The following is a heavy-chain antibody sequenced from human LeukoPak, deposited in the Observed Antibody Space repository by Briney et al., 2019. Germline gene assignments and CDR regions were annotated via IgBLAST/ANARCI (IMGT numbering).Heavy chain of an antibody. CDR2: ISAYNGNT. J-gene: IGHJ5*02. Sequence: GASVKVSCNASGDTFTSYGISWVRQAPGQGLEWMGWISAYNGNTNYAQKLQGRVTMTTDTSTSTAYMELRSLRSDDTAVYYCARDRVIWFGELPYHWGQGTLVTVSS. D-gene: IGHD3-10*01. V-gene: IGHV1-18*01. CDR1: GDTFTSYG. CDR3: ARDRVIWFGELPYH.